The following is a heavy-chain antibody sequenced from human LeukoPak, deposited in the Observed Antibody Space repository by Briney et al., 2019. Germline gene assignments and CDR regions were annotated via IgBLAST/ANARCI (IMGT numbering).Heavy chain of an antibody. CDR2: IKQDGSEK. Sequence: GGSLRLSCSVSGIIFNKYAMHWVRQAPGKGLEWVANIKQDGSEKYYVDSVKGRFTISRDNAKNSLYLQMNSLRAEDTAVYYCARDGRWGDYWGQGTLVTVSS. CDR1: GIIFNKYA. J-gene: IGHJ4*02. CDR3: ARDGRWGDY. D-gene: IGHD2-15*01. V-gene: IGHV3-7*05.